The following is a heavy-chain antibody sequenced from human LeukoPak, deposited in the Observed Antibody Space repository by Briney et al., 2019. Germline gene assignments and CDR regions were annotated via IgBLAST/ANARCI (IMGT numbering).Heavy chain of an antibody. CDR3: ARDPPPHSSSYWGSYSYYYIDV. Sequence: AASVKVSSKASGYTFTGYYIHWVRQAPGQGLEWMGRINPNSGDTNYAQKFQGRVTMTRDTSISTAYMELSSLRSDDTAVYYCARDPPPHSSSYWGSYSYYYIDVWGKGTTVTVSS. CDR2: INPNSGDT. J-gene: IGHJ6*03. D-gene: IGHD3-22*01. CDR1: GYTFTGYY. V-gene: IGHV1-2*06.